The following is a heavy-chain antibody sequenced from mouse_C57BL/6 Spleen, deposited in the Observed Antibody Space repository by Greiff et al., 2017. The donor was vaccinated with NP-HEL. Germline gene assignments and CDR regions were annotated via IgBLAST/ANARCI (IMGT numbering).Heavy chain of an antibody. CDR3: ARSYDGYYSAMDY. CDR2: INPNNGGT. V-gene: IGHV1-26*01. J-gene: IGHJ4*01. Sequence: VQLQQSGPELVKPGASVKISCKASGYTFTDYYMNWVKQSHGKSLEWIGDINPNNGGTSYNQKFKGKATLTVDKSSSTAYMELRSLTSEDSAVYYCARSYDGYYSAMDYWGQGTSVTVSS. D-gene: IGHD2-3*01. CDR1: GYTFTDYY.